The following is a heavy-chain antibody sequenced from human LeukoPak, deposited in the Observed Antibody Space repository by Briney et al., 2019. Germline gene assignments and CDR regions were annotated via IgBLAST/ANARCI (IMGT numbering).Heavy chain of an antibody. Sequence: GGSLRLSCAASGFTFSSYAMSWVRQAPGKGLEWVSAISGSGGSTYYADSVKGRFTISRDNSKNTLYLQMNSLRAEDTAVYYCAKDHRRVWFGELQSPADYWGQGTLVTVSS. CDR3: AKDHRRVWFGELQSPADY. J-gene: IGHJ4*02. CDR2: ISGSGGST. V-gene: IGHV3-23*01. D-gene: IGHD3-10*01. CDR1: GFTFSSYA.